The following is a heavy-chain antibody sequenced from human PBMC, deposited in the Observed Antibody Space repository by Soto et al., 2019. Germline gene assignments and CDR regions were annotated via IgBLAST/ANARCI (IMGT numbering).Heavy chain of an antibody. V-gene: IGHV4-34*01. CDR1: GGSFSGYY. CDR2: INHSGST. J-gene: IGHJ4*02. CDR3: ARRRNSYSSGWDFDY. D-gene: IGHD6-19*01. Sequence: QVQLQQWGAGLLKPSETLSLTCAVYGGSFSGYYWSWIRQPPGKGLEWIGEINHSGSTNYNPSLKSRVTISVDTSKNQFSLKLSSVTAADTAVYYCARRRNSYSSGWDFDYWGQGTLVTVSS.